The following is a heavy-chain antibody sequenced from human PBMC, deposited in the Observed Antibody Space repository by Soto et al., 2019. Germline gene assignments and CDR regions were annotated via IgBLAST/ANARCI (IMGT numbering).Heavy chain of an antibody. CDR1: GFTFSDYY. CDR3: ARGGYSGDERIAEPGWFDP. J-gene: IGHJ5*02. CDR2: ISSSGSTI. D-gene: IGHD5-12*01. Sequence: QVQLVESGGGLVKPGGSLRLSCAASGFTFSDYYMSWIRQAPGKGLEWVSYISSSGSTIYYADSVKGRFTISRDNAKNSLYLPRNSLRAEDTAEYYSARGGYSGDERIAEPGWFDPWGQGTLVTVSS. V-gene: IGHV3-11*01.